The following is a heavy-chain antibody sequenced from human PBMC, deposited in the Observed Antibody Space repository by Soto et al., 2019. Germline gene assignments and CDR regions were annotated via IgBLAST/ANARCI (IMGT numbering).Heavy chain of an antibody. CDR3: ARDRRAVGATFAFDI. D-gene: IGHD1-26*01. Sequence: GGSLRLSCAASGFTFSSYSMNWVRQAPGKGLEWVSSISSSSSYIYYADSVKGRFTISRDNAKNSLYLQMNSLRGEDTAVYYCARDRRAVGATFAFDIWGQGTMVTVSS. CDR2: ISSSSSYI. J-gene: IGHJ3*02. CDR1: GFTFSSYS. V-gene: IGHV3-21*01.